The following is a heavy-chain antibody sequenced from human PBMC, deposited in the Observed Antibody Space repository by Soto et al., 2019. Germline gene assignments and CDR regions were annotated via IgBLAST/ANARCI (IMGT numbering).Heavy chain of an antibody. CDR2: VYYTGST. Sequence: SETLSLTCTVSGGSINTYYWSWIRQPPGKGLEWIGYVYYTGSTNYNSSLRSRVTISVDTSKNRFSLNLTSVTAADTAVYFCARDRGCSSSSCYPYYYYYMDVWGKGTTVTVSS. CDR1: GGSINTYY. V-gene: IGHV4-59*01. CDR3: ARDRGCSSSSCYPYYYYYMDV. J-gene: IGHJ6*03. D-gene: IGHD2-2*01.